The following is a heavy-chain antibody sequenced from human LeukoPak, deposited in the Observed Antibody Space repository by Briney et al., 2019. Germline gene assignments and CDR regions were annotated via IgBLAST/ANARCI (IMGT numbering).Heavy chain of an antibody. D-gene: IGHD4-17*01. J-gene: IGHJ4*02. V-gene: IGHV3-21*01. Sequence: GGSLTLSCVASGFTFSTYSMNWVRQAPGKGLEWVSSISATGTYTYYADSVKGRFTISRDSAKNSLYLQMSSLRAEDTAVYYCARVGAYTDYAPDYGGQGTLVTVSS. CDR1: GFTFSTYS. CDR3: ARVGAYTDYAPDY. CDR2: ISATGTYT.